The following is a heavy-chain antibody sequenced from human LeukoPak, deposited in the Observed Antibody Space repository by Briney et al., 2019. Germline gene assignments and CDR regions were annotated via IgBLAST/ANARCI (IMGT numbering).Heavy chain of an antibody. D-gene: IGHD2-2*01. V-gene: IGHV1-2*02. Sequence: ASVKLSCKASGDTFTGYYMHWVRQAPGQGLEWMGWINPNSGGTNYAQTFQGRVTMTRDTSNSTAYLQLSRLRSDDTAVYYCATLPDIVVVPAAPYFDYWGQGTLVTVSS. J-gene: IGHJ4*02. CDR3: ATLPDIVVVPAAPYFDY. CDR2: INPNSGGT. CDR1: GDTFTGYY.